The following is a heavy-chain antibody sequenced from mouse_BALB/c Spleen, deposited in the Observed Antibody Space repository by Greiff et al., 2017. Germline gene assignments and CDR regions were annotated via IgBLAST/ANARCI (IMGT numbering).Heavy chain of an antibody. CDR2: ISSGSSTI. CDR3: AGGYDGFAY. Sequence: EVMLVESGGGLVQPGGSRKLSCAASGFTFSSFGMHWVRQAPEKGLEWVAYISSGSSTIYYADTVKGRFTISRDNPKNTLFLQMTSLRSEDTAMYYCAGGYDGFAYWGQGTLVTVSA. V-gene: IGHV5-17*02. D-gene: IGHD2-2*01. CDR1: GFTFSSFG. J-gene: IGHJ3*01.